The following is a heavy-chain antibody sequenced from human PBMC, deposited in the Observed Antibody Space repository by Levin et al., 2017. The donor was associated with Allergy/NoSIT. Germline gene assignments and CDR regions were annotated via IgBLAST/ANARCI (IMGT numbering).Heavy chain of an antibody. CDR1: GGTFSSYA. CDR3: ARKVAVAGSNYWYFDL. V-gene: IGHV1-69*06. J-gene: IGHJ2*01. Sequence: KISCKASGGTFSSYAISWVRQAPGQGLEWMGGIIPIFGTANYAQKFQGRVTITADKSTSTAYMELSSLRSEDTAVYYCARKVAVAGSNYWYFDLWGRGTLVTVSS. D-gene: IGHD6-19*01. CDR2: IIPIFGTA.